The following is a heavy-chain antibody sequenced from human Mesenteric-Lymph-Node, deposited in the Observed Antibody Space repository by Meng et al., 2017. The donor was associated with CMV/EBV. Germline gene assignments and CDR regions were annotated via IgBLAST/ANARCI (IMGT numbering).Heavy chain of an antibody. V-gene: IGHV4-34*01. CDR1: GGSFSGYY. D-gene: IGHD2-15*01. CDR2: INHSGST. J-gene: IGHJ4*02. Sequence: SETLSLTCAVYGGSFSGYYWSWIRQPPGKGLEWIGEINHSGSTNYNPSLKSRVTISVDTSKNQFSLKLSSVTAADTAVYYCARDPGPATPDYWGQGTLVTVSS. CDR3: ARDPGPATPDY.